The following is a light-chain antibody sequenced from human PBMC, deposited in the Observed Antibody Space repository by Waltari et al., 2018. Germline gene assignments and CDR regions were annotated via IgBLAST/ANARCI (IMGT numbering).Light chain of an antibody. Sequence: QSALTQPASVSGSPGQSITISCTGTSSDVGSYNLVSWYQQHPGKAPKLMIYEGSKRPSGVSNRFPGSKSGNTASLTISGLQAEDEADYYCCSYAGSSTFHVVFGGGTKLTVL. V-gene: IGLV2-23*03. CDR2: EGS. CDR1: SSDVGSYNL. CDR3: CSYAGSSTFHVV. J-gene: IGLJ2*01.